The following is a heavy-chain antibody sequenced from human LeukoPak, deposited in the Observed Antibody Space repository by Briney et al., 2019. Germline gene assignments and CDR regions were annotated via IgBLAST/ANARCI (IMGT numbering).Heavy chain of an antibody. D-gene: IGHD3-3*01. Sequence: ASAKVSCKASGYTFTGYYMHWVRQAPGQGLEWMGWINPNSGGTNYAQKFQGRVTMTRDTSISTAYMELSRLRSDDTAVYYCARVGDFWSGYHPQDWFDPWGQGTLVTVSS. CDR2: INPNSGGT. V-gene: IGHV1-2*02. CDR1: GYTFTGYY. CDR3: ARVGDFWSGYHPQDWFDP. J-gene: IGHJ5*02.